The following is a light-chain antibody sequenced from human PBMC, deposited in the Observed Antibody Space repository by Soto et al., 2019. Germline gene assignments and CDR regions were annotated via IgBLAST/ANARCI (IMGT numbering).Light chain of an antibody. CDR1: SSDVGGYNY. CDR2: DVS. J-gene: IGLJ1*01. Sequence: ALTQPASVSGSPGQSITISCTGTSSDVGGYNYVSWYQQHPGKAPKLMIYDVSNRPSGVSNRFSGSKSGNTASLTISGLQAEDEADYYCSSYTSSSTLVFGTGNK. V-gene: IGLV2-14*01. CDR3: SSYTSSSTLV.